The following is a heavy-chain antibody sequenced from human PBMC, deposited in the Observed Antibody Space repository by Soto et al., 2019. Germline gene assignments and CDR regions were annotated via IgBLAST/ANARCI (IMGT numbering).Heavy chain of an antibody. CDR3: ARQAGSRDAFDI. CDR1: GFTFSSYW. D-gene: IGHD1-1*01. Sequence: PGGSLRLSCAASGFTFSSYWMHWVRQAPGKGLVWVSRINSDGSSTSYADSVKGRFTISRDNAKNTLYLQMNSLRAEDTAVYYCARQAGSRDAFDIWGQGTMVTVSS. J-gene: IGHJ3*02. V-gene: IGHV3-74*01. CDR2: INSDGSST.